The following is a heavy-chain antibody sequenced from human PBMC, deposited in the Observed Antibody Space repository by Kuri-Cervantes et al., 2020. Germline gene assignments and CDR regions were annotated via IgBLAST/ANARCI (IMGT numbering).Heavy chain of an antibody. CDR2: IYYSGST. D-gene: IGHD3-22*01. Sequence: GSLRLSCTVSGGSISSYYWGWIRQPPGKGLEWIGSIYYSGSTYYNPSLKSRVTISVDTSKNQFSLKLSSVTAADTAVYYCARHRDEVVIDFDYWGQGTLVTVSS. CDR1: GGSISSYY. CDR3: ARHRDEVVIDFDY. J-gene: IGHJ4*02. V-gene: IGHV4-39*01.